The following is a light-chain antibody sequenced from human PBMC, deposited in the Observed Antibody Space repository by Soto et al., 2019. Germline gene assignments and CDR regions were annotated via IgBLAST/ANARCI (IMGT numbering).Light chain of an antibody. V-gene: IGKV1-27*01. CDR3: QNYDSAPFT. Sequence: DIQMTQSPSSLSASVGDRVTITCRASQGISNNLAWYQQKPGKVPHLLIYVASTLQSGVPSRFSGSGSGTDCTLTISSLQPEDAATYYCQNYDSAPFTFGPGTKVDLK. CDR1: QGISNN. J-gene: IGKJ3*01. CDR2: VAS.